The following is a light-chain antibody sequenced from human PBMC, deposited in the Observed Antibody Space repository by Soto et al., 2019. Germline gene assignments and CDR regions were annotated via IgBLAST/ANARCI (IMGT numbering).Light chain of an antibody. CDR2: AAS. Sequence: DIQMTQSPSSRSASVGDRVTITCRASQGISSYLAWYQQKLGKVPKLLISAASTLQSGVPSRFSGSGSGTDFTLTISSLQPEVVATYYCQKYSSVITFGQGTRLEIK. V-gene: IGKV1-27*01. CDR3: QKYSSVIT. CDR1: QGISSY. J-gene: IGKJ5*01.